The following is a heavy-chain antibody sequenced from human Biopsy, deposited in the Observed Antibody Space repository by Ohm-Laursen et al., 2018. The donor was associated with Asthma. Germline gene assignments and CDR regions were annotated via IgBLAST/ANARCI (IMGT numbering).Heavy chain of an antibody. CDR2: ITFDGSTQ. V-gene: IGHV3-30-3*01. Sequence: SLRLSCAASGTHFGSYNMHWARQAPGKGLEWVAVITFDGSTQHYGDSVKGRFTISRDNSKNMLFLQMYSLRAEDTAVYYCSRDTLGYYFDIWGQGTQVTVSS. D-gene: IGHD6-13*01. J-gene: IGHJ4*02. CDR3: SRDTLGYYFDI. CDR1: GTHFGSYN.